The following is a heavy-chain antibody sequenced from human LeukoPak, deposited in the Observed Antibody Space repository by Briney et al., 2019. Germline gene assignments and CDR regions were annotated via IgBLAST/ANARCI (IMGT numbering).Heavy chain of an antibody. D-gene: IGHD4-23*01. J-gene: IGHJ4*02. CDR1: GFTFSSYW. CDR2: INSDGTST. CDR3: ARVNYGGNSFSDY. Sequence: GGSLRLSCAASGFTFSSYWMHWVRQAPGKGLVWVSRINSDGTSTHYADSVKGRFTIPRDNAKNTLYLQMNTLRAEDTAVYYCARVNYGGNSFSDYWGQGTLVTVSS. V-gene: IGHV3-74*01.